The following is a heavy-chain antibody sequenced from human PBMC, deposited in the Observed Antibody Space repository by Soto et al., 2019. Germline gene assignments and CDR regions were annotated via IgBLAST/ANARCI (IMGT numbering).Heavy chain of an antibody. J-gene: IGHJ6*02. V-gene: IGHV3-48*02. CDR2: ISSSSSTI. D-gene: IGHD5-12*01. CDR1: GFTFSSYS. Sequence: SGGSLRLSCAASGFTFSSYSMNWVRQAPGKGLEWASYISSSSSTIYYADSVKGRFTISRDNAKNSLYLQMNSLRDEDTAVYYCARDLQYSGYDSYYGMDVWGQGTTVTVSS. CDR3: ARDLQYSGYDSYYGMDV.